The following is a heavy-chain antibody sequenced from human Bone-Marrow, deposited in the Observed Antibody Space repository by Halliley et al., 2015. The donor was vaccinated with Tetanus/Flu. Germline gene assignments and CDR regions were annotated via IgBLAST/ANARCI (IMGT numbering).Heavy chain of an antibody. CDR2: IRGSDGTT. D-gene: IGHD3-3*01. J-gene: IGHJ4*02. CDR1: GFTFSSYV. CDR3: AKGVGILGWPRPADY. V-gene: IGHV3-23*01. Sequence: SLRLSCAASGFTFSSYVMSWVRQAPGKGLEWVSAIRGSDGTTYYADSVKGRFTISRDISKNTLYLQMNSLRAEDTAVYYCAKGVGILGWPRPADYWGQGTLVTISS.